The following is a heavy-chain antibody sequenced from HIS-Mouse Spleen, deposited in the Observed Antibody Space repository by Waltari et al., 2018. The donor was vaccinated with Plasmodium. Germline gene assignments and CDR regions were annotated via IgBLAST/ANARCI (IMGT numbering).Heavy chain of an antibody. Sequence: QVQLVQSGAEVKKPGASVKVSCKASGYTFTNYGISWVRQAPAQGLEGMGWSRPHNGNTHFAQKLHGRVTMTTDTSTSTAYMELRSLSSDDTAVYYCARGSAGDAFDIWGQGTMVTVSS. V-gene: IGHV1-18*01. CDR1: GYTFTNYG. J-gene: IGHJ3*02. CDR3: ARGSAGDAFDI. CDR2: SRPHNGNT. D-gene: IGHD6-19*01.